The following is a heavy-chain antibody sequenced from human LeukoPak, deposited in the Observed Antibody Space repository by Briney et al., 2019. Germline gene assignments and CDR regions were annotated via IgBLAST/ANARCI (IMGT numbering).Heavy chain of an antibody. CDR1: GYTFTGYY. D-gene: IGHD2-15*01. CDR3: AVSGGSCCLFDY. Sequence: ASLKVSCKASGYTFTGYYMHWVRQAPGQGLEWMGWINPNSGGTNYAQRFQGRVTMTRDTSISTAYMELSRLRSDDTAVYYCAVSGGSCCLFDYWGQGTLVTVSS. V-gene: IGHV1-2*02. J-gene: IGHJ4*02. CDR2: INPNSGGT.